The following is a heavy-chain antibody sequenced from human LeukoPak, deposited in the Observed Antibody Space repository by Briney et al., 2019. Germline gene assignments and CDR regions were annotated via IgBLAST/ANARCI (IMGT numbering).Heavy chain of an antibody. CDR3: ASRLPGLFYMDV. CDR2: IYTSGST. CDR1: GGSISSGSYY. D-gene: IGHD3-22*01. V-gene: IGHV4-61*02. Sequence: PSETLSFTCTVSGGSISSGSYYWSWIRQPAGKGLEWIGRIYTSGSTNYNPSLKSRVTISVDTSKNQFSLKLSSVTAADTAVYYCASRLPGLFYMDVWGKGTTVTVSS. J-gene: IGHJ6*03.